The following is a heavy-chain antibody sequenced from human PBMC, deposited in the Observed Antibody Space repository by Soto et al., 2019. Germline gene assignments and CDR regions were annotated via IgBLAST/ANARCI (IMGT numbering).Heavy chain of an antibody. J-gene: IGHJ4*02. Sequence: GGSLRLSCAVSGFTFSSYWMSWVRQAPGKGLEWVANIDQHGSRKYYVDSVKGRFTISRDNAKNSLYLQMDSLRAEDTAVYYCARDRQWELLHWGQGTLVTVSS. CDR1: GFTFSSYW. V-gene: IGHV3-7*01. CDR3: ARDRQWELLH. D-gene: IGHD1-26*01. CDR2: IDQHGSRK.